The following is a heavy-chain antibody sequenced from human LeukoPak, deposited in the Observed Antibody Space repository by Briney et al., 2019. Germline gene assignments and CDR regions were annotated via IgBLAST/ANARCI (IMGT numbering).Heavy chain of an antibody. CDR1: GFTFSSYA. D-gene: IGHD7-27*01. CDR3: AKDPRHWGSDY. CDR2: ISDSGGST. Sequence: PGGSLRLSCAASGFTFSSYAMSWVRQAPGKGLKWVSAISDSGGSTYYADSVEGRFTISRDNSKNTLYLQMNSLRAEDTAVYYCAKDPRHWGSDYWGQGTLVTVSS. V-gene: IGHV3-23*01. J-gene: IGHJ4*02.